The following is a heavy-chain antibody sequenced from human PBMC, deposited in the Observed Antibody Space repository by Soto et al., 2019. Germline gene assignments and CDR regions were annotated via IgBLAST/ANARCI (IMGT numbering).Heavy chain of an antibody. CDR2: ISSSSTYA. CDR3: ARDSSMAGRPFDY. CDR1: GFTFNDYY. V-gene: IGHV3-11*06. J-gene: IGHJ4*02. Sequence: GALRLSCAASGFTFNDYYMSWVRQAPGKGLEWVSKISSSSTYAIYADSVKGRFTISIDNAKNSVFLQMNSLRAEDTAVYYCARDSSMAGRPFDYWGQGPQVTVSS. D-gene: IGHD6-6*01.